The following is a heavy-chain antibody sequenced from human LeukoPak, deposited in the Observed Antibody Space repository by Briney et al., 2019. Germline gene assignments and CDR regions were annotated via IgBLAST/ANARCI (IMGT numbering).Heavy chain of an antibody. CDR3: ASGRARPPRYYYYMDV. D-gene: IGHD3-10*01. J-gene: IGHJ6*03. Sequence: SSETLSLTCTVAGGSISSYYWSWIRQPPGKGLEWIGYIYYSGSTNYNPSLKSRVTISVDTSKNQFSLKLSSVTAADTAVYYCASGRARPPRYYYYMDVWGKGTTVTVSS. CDR1: GGSISSYY. V-gene: IGHV4-59*01. CDR2: IYYSGST.